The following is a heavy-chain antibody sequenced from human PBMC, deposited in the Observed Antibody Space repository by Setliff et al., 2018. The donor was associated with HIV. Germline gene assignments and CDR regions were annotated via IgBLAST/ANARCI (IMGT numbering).Heavy chain of an antibody. V-gene: IGHV4-34*01. CDR1: GGSFSGYY. CDR3: ARFEHYYDASGPAGSEGYFDY. CDR2: IDHRGST. Sequence: SETLSLTCAVYGGSFSGYYWSWIRQPPGKGLEWIGEIDHRGSTNYNPSLKSRVTISVDTSKNQFSLKLNSVTAADTAVYYCARFEHYYDASGPAGSEGYFDYWGQGTLVTVSS. J-gene: IGHJ4*02. D-gene: IGHD3-22*01.